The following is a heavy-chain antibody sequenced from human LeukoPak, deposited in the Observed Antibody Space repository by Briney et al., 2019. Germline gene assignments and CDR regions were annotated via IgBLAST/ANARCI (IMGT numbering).Heavy chain of an antibody. Sequence: GRSLRLSCAASGFTVSSNCMSSVRQAPGKGLEWVSVIYSGGSTYYADSVKGRLTISRDNSKNTLYLQMNSLRAEDTAVYYCATGVRYYYVSGSYVGVRAFDIWGQGTMVTVSS. D-gene: IGHD3-10*01. CDR2: IYSGGST. CDR1: GFTVSSNC. V-gene: IGHV3-53*01. CDR3: ATGVRYYYVSGSYVGVRAFDI. J-gene: IGHJ3*02.